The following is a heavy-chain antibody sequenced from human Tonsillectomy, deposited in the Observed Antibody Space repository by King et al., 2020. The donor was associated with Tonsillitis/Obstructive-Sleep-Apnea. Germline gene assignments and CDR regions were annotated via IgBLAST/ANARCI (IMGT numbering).Heavy chain of an antibody. J-gene: IGHJ6*03. V-gene: IGHV6-1*01. Sequence: VQLQQSGPGLVKPSQTLSLTCAISGDSVSSNSAAWNWIRQSPSRGLEWLGRTYYRSKWYNDYAVSVKSRITINPDTSKNQFSLQLNSVTPKDTAVYYCASERIVVVPAAISNYYYYMDVWGKGTTVTVSS. CDR2: TYYRSKWYN. CDR3: ASERIVVVPAAISNYYYYMDV. D-gene: IGHD2-2*01. CDR1: GDSVSSNSAA.